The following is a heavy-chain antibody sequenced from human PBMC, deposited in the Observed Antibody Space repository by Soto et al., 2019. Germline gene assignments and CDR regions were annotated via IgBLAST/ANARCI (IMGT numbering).Heavy chain of an antibody. J-gene: IGHJ6*02. CDR3: AGVEMATITYYGMDV. D-gene: IGHD5-12*01. Sequence: AAPVKVSCKASGYTFTSYAMHWVRQAPGQRLEWMGWINAGNGNTRYSQKFQGRVTITRDTSASTAYMELSSLRSEDTAVYYCAGVEMATITYYGMDVWGQGTTVTVSS. CDR2: INAGNGNT. V-gene: IGHV1-3*01. CDR1: GYTFTSYA.